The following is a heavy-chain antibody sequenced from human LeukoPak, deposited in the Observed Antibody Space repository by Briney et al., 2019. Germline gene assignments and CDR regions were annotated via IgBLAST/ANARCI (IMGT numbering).Heavy chain of an antibody. D-gene: IGHD3-3*01. J-gene: IGHJ4*02. V-gene: IGHV4-59*01. CDR1: GGSISSYY. CDR3: ARAYDFWSGFTNYYFDY. Sequence: SETLSLTCTVSGGSISSYYWSWIRQPPGKGLEWIGYIYYSGSTNYNPSLKSRVTISVDTSKNQFSLKLSSVTAADTAVYYCARAYDFWSGFTNYYFDYWGQGTLVTVSS. CDR2: IYYSGST.